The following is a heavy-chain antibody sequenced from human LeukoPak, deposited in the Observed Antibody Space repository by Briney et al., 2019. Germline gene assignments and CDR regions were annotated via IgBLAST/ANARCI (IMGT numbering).Heavy chain of an antibody. CDR3: AVVVVAATAFDI. J-gene: IGHJ3*02. D-gene: IGHD2-15*01. V-gene: IGHV3-74*01. Sequence: GGSLRLSCAASGFTLSSYWMHWVGQAPGKGLVWGSRINSDGSSTSYADSVKGRFTISRDNAKNTLYLQMNSLRAEDTAVYYCAVVVVAATAFDIWGHGTMVTVSS. CDR2: INSDGSST. CDR1: GFTLSSYW.